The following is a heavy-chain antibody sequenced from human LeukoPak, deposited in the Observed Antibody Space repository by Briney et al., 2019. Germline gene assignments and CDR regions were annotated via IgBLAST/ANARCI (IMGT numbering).Heavy chain of an antibody. D-gene: IGHD3-10*01. CDR2: ISADGSST. CDR3: AKQGSGSLYYYYMDV. Sequence: GGSLRLSCAASGFTFSNNRMPSVRQAPAKGLVWVSRISADGSSTSYADSVKGRFTISRDNAKNTLYLQMNSLRAEDTAVYYCAKQGSGSLYYYYMDVWGKGTTVTISS. V-gene: IGHV3-74*01. CDR1: GFTFSNNR. J-gene: IGHJ6*03.